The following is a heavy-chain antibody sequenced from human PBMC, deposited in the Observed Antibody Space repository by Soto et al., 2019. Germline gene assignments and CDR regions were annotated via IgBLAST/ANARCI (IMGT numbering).Heavy chain of an antibody. D-gene: IGHD2-15*01. Sequence: QMQLVQSGPEVKKPGTSVKVSCKASGFTFTSSAVQWVRQARGQRLEWIGWIVVGSGNTNYAQKFQERVTITRDMSTSTAYMELSSLRSEDTAVYHCAADTHCSGGSCYNWFDPWGQGTLVTVSS. J-gene: IGHJ5*02. CDR1: GFTFTSSA. V-gene: IGHV1-58*01. CDR3: AADTHCSGGSCYNWFDP. CDR2: IVVGSGNT.